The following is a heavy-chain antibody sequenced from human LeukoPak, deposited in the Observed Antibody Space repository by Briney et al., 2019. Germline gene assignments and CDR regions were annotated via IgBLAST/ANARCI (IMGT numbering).Heavy chain of an antibody. D-gene: IGHD2-2*01. CDR1: GGSFSGYY. J-gene: IGHJ5*02. CDR3: ARSHCSSTSCYGWFDP. CDR2: INHSGST. Sequence: SETLSLTCAVYGGSFSGYYWSWIRQPPGKGLEWIGEINHSGSTYYNPSLKSRVTISVDTSKNQFSLKLSSVTAADTAVYYCARSHCSSTSCYGWFDPWGQGTLVTVSS. V-gene: IGHV4-34*01.